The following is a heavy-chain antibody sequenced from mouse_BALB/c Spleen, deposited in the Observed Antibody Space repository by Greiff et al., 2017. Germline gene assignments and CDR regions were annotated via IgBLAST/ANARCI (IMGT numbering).Heavy chain of an antibody. J-gene: IGHJ3*01. Sequence: VQLVESGAELMKPGASVKISCKATGYTFSSYWIEWVKQRPGHGLEWIGEILPGSGSTNYNEKFKGKATFTADTSSNTAYMQLSSLTSEDSAVYYCARREGRAWFAYWGQGTLVTVSA. CDR2: ILPGSGST. D-gene: IGHD3-3*01. CDR3: ARREGRAWFAY. V-gene: IGHV1-9*01. CDR1: GYTFSSYW.